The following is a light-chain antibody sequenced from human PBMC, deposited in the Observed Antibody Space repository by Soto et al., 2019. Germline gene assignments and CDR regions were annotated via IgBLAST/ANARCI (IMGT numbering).Light chain of an antibody. Sequence: EIVLTQFPGTLSLSPGESATLSCRTSESISSSYLAWYQQRPGQPPRLLIYGASKTATGIPDRFSGSGSGTAFTLSISRLEPEDFGMYYCQQYSASPRTFGQGTKLEIK. J-gene: IGKJ2*01. V-gene: IGKV3-20*01. CDR3: QQYSASPRT. CDR2: GAS. CDR1: ESISSSY.